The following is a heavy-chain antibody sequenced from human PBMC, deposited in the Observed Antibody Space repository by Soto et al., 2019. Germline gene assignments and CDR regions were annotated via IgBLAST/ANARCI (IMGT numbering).Heavy chain of an antibody. Sequence: GGSLRLSCAGSGFTFSGYYIDWVRQAPGKGLEWVGRSRDKGNSYSTDYAASVKGRFTVSRDTSKNSLYLQMNSLKADDTALYYCARSIPGTTSFDSWGQGTPVTVSS. CDR3: ARSIPGTTSFDS. J-gene: IGHJ4*02. CDR1: GFTFSGYY. CDR2: SRDKGNSYST. D-gene: IGHD1-7*01. V-gene: IGHV3-72*01.